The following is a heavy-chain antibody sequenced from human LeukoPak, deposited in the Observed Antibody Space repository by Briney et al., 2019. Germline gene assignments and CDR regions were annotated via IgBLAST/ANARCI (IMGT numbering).Heavy chain of an antibody. CDR2: INHSGST. V-gene: IGHV4-34*01. D-gene: IGHD6-13*01. CDR3: ARGRIAAAGYYYYYGMDV. CDR1: GGSISSYY. J-gene: IGHJ6*02. Sequence: SETLSLTCTVSGGSISSYYWSWIRQPPGKGLEWIGEINHSGSTNYNPSLKSRVTISVDTSKNQFSLKLSSVTAADTAVYYCARGRIAAAGYYYYYGMDVWGQGTTVTVSS.